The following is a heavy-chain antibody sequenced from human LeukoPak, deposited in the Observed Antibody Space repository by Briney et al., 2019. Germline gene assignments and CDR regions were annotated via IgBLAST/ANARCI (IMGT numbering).Heavy chain of an antibody. CDR2: IYYSGST. Sequence: PSETLSLTCTVSGGSISSYYWSWIRQPPGKGLEWIGYIYYSGSTNYNPSLKSRVTISVDTSKNQFSLKLSSVTAADTAVYYCARAGSYGSGIAPIVLMFDPWGQGTLVTVSS. CDR3: ARAGSYGSGIAPIVLMFDP. CDR1: GGSISSYY. V-gene: IGHV4-59*01. D-gene: IGHD3-10*01. J-gene: IGHJ5*02.